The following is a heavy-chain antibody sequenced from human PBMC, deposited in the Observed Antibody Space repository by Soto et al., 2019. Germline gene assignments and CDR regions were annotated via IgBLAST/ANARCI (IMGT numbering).Heavy chain of an antibody. J-gene: IGHJ4*02. CDR3: ARVSAYSSSWPD. CDR1: GYTFTSYA. Sequence: ASVKVSCKASGYTFTSYAMHWVRQAPGQRVEWMGWINAGNGNTKYSQKFQGRVTITRDTSASTAYMELSSLRSEDTAVYYCARVSAYSSSWPDWGQGTLVTVSS. D-gene: IGHD6-13*01. CDR2: INAGNGNT. V-gene: IGHV1-3*01.